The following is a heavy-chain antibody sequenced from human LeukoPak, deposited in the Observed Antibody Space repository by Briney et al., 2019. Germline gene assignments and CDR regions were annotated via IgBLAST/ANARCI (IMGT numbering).Heavy chain of an antibody. D-gene: IGHD3-22*01. CDR2: INPSSGNT. CDR3: AIPPVGNSSDYLLDY. V-gene: IGHV1-46*01. CDR1: GYTFTNYY. J-gene: IGHJ4*02. Sequence: GASVKVSFKASGYTFTNYYMHWVRQAPGQGLEWMGIINPSSGNTGIPQKFHGKVTMTRDTSTSTVSLEVSSLRSEDTALYYCAIPPVGNSSDYLLDYLGQGTLVTVSS.